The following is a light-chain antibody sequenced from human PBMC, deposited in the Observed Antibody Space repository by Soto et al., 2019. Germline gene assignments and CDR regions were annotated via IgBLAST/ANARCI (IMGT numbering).Light chain of an antibody. Sequence: DIQMTQSPSSLSASVGDRVTITCRASQGISNYLAWYQQKPGKVPKLLIYAASILQAGVPSRFSSSGSGTDFTLTISSLQPEDVATYYCQKYNSVPITFGQGTRLEIK. V-gene: IGKV1-27*01. J-gene: IGKJ5*01. CDR2: AAS. CDR3: QKYNSVPIT. CDR1: QGISNY.